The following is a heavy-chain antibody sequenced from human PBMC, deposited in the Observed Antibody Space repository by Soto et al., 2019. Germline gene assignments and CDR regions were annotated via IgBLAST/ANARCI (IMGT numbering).Heavy chain of an antibody. J-gene: IGHJ3*02. CDR3: ARPYYDSSGYWGAMDI. CDR2: IYYDGST. D-gene: IGHD3-22*01. CDR1: GGSISSSSHY. Sequence: SEALSLTCTVSGGSISSSSHYWAWIRQPPGKGLEWIGSIYYDGSTHYYPSLESLVTISADMSKNQFSLRLNSVTAADTAVYYCARPYYDSSGYWGAMDIWGQGTMVTVSS. V-gene: IGHV4-39*01.